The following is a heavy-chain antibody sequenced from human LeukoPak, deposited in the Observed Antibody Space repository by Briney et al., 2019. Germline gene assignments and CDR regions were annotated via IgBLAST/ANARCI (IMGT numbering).Heavy chain of an antibody. Sequence: PGGSLRLSCSASGFTFSTYSMNWVRQAPGKGLEWVANILSSSSIINYADSVKGRFTLSRDNSKNTLYLQMNSLRAEDTAVYYCARRYCSSTGCYYIDYWGQGTLVTVSS. V-gene: IGHV3-48*01. CDR2: ILSSSSII. CDR3: ARRYCSSTGCYYIDY. CDR1: GFTFSTYS. D-gene: IGHD2-2*01. J-gene: IGHJ4*02.